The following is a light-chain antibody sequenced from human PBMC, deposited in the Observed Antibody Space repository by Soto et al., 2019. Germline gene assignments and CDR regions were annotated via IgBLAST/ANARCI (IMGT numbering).Light chain of an antibody. J-gene: IGLJ1*01. CDR3: SSYTSNNTLV. Sequence: QSALTQPASVSGSPGQSITISCTGTSSDIGGYNYVSWFQQHPGKAPKLMIYEVRNRPSGVSNRFSGSKSGNTASLTISGLQAEDETDYYCSSYTSNNTLVFGTGTKVTVL. CDR2: EVR. V-gene: IGLV2-14*01. CDR1: SSDIGGYNY.